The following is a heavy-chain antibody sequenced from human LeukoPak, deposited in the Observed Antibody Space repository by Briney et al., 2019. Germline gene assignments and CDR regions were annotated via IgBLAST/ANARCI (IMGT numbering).Heavy chain of an antibody. V-gene: IGHV3-66*01. Sequence: GGSLRLSCAASGFTVSSNYMSWVRQAPGKGLEWVSVIYSGGSTYYADSVKGRFTISRDNSKNTLYLQMNSLRAEDTAVYYCARDHLNYGSGSSNYYYGLDVWGQGTTVTVSS. D-gene: IGHD3-10*01. CDR2: IYSGGST. CDR1: GFTVSSNY. J-gene: IGHJ6*02. CDR3: ARDHLNYGSGSSNYYYGLDV.